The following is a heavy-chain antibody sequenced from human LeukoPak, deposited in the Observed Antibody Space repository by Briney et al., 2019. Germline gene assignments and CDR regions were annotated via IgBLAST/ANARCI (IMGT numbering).Heavy chain of an antibody. V-gene: IGHV1-69*05. D-gene: IGHD5-24*01. CDR1: GDTFTTYA. CDR2: IIPMFGTP. Sequence: SVKVSCKASGDTFTTYAIIWVRQAPGQGLEWMGGIIPMFGTPNYAQRLQGRVTLTRDMSTSTDYLELSSLRSEDTAVYYCARDNSVRDEAWWFNPWGQGTLVTVSS. CDR3: ARDNSVRDEAWWFNP. J-gene: IGHJ5*02.